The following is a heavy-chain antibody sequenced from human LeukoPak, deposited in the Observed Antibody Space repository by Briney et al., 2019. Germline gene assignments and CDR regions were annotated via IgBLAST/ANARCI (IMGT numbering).Heavy chain of an antibody. D-gene: IGHD5-12*01. CDR3: AKSKFATSGYDGSLDC. CDR1: GFTFNNDP. Sequence: GVSLRLSCAASGFTFNNDPMSWVRQDPGKGLEWVSAISGSGISTYYADSVKGRFTISRDKSKNTLFLQMNSLRAGDTAVYYCAKSKFATSGYDGSLDCWGQGTLVTVSS. J-gene: IGHJ4*02. V-gene: IGHV3-23*01. CDR2: ISGSGIST.